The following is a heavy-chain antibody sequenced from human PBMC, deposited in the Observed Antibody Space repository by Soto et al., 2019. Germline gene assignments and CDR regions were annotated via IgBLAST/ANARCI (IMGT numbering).Heavy chain of an antibody. CDR1: VGSLGRYY. CDR2: VFYSWRA. Sequence: SETLSLTCTVSVGSLGRYYWIWIRQPTGKGLEWIGYVFYSWRANYNASHKSRVSISLDTSNYQFSLKLSSVTAADTAVYYRARDGDGRMTTNPYYYNGMDVWGPGTTVTVSS. J-gene: IGHJ6*02. V-gene: IGHV4-59*01. CDR3: ARDGDGRMTTNPYYYNGMDV. D-gene: IGHD4-4*01.